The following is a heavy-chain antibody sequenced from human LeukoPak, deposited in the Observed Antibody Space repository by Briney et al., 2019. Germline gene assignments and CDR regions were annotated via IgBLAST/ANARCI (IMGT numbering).Heavy chain of an antibody. Sequence: PGGSLRLSCPASGFTSSTYGMHWVRQTPGKGLEWVAVIWYDGSNKDYADSVKGRFTISRDNSKNTLYLQMNSLRAEDTAMYYCARDRPGLATTPYYWGQGTLVSVSS. V-gene: IGHV3-33*01. CDR1: GFTSSTYG. J-gene: IGHJ4*02. CDR2: IWYDGSNK. D-gene: IGHD1/OR15-1a*01. CDR3: ARDRPGLATTPYY.